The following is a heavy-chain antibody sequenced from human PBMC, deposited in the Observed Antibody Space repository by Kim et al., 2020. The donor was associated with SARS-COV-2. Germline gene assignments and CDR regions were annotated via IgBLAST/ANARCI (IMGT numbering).Heavy chain of an antibody. D-gene: IGHD5-12*01. CDR3: TTSRVATTFFDY. Sequence: YAATVKGRFTISRDDSKNTLYLQMNSLKTEDTAVYYCTTSRVATTFFDYWGQGTLVTVSS. V-gene: IGHV3-15*01. J-gene: IGHJ4*02.